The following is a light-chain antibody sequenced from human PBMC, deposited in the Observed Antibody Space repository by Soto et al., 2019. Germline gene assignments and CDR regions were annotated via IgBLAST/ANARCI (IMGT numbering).Light chain of an antibody. CDR2: DAS. Sequence: EIVLTQSPATLSLSPGERATLSCRASQRVSSYLAWYQQKPGQAPRLLIYDASNRATGIPARFSGIGPGTDVTLTISSLEPEDFAVYYCQQRSNWPITFGQGTRLEIK. CDR3: QQRSNWPIT. V-gene: IGKV3D-11*02. J-gene: IGKJ5*01. CDR1: QRVSSY.